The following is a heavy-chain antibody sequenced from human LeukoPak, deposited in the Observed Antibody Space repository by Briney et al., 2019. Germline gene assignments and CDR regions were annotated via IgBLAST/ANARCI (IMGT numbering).Heavy chain of an antibody. J-gene: IGHJ4*02. CDR3: ARDPYCSGGSCYPDY. Sequence: SETLSLTCTVSGGSISSYYWSWIRQPPGKGLEWIGYIYYSGSTNYNPSLKSRVTISVDTSKNQFSLKLSSVTAADTAVYYCARDPYCSGGSCYPDYWGQGTLVTASS. CDR2: IYYSGST. CDR1: GGSISSYY. V-gene: IGHV4-59*12. D-gene: IGHD2-15*01.